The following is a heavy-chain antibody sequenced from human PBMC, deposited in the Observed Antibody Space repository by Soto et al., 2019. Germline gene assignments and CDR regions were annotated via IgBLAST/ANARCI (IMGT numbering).Heavy chain of an antibody. V-gene: IGHV3-23*01. CDR1: GFTFSSYA. Sequence: EVQLLDSGGGLVQPGGSLRLSCAASGFTFSSYAMNWVRQAPGKGLEWVSVISGSGGSTYYADSVKGRFTISRDNSKNTLYLQMNSRRAEDTAVYYCARRGPGTYFDYWGQGTLVTVSS. J-gene: IGHJ4*02. D-gene: IGHD6-13*01. CDR2: ISGSGGST. CDR3: ARRGPGTYFDY.